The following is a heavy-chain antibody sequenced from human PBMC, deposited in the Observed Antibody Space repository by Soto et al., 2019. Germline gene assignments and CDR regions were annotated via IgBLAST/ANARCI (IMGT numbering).Heavy chain of an antibody. V-gene: IGHV1-69*01. CDR1: GGTFATYG. CDR3: ASVGYYDSSGYPITPFDL. Sequence: QVQLVQSGAEVKKPGSSVKVSCKASGGTFATYGISWVRQAPGEGLEWMGGIIPVFGTTNYAQKFRGRVTLTADESTSTAYMELSSLRSEDTALYYCASVGYYDSSGYPITPFDLWGQGTMVTVSS. CDR2: IIPVFGTT. J-gene: IGHJ3*01. D-gene: IGHD3-22*01.